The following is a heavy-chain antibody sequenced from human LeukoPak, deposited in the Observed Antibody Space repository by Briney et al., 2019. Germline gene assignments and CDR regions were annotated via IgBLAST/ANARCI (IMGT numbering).Heavy chain of an antibody. CDR1: GYTFTNFG. CDR3: ARDPHGLYYYYGMDV. Sequence: ASVKVSCKASGYTFTNFGISWVRQAPGQGLEWMGWISAYNGNTNYAQKLQGRVTMTTDTSTSTAYMELRSLRSDDTAVYYCARDPHGLYYYYGMDVWGQGTTVTVSS. J-gene: IGHJ6*02. CDR2: ISAYNGNT. D-gene: IGHD4-17*01. V-gene: IGHV1-18*01.